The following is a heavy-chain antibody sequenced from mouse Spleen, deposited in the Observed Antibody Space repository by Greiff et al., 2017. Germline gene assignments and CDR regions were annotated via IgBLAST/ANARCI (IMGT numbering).Heavy chain of an antibody. CDR3: TNWDSFAY. CDR1: GYTFTDYE. CDR2: IDPETGGT. J-gene: IGHJ3*01. Sequence: VKVVESGAELVRPGASVTLSYKASGYTFTDYEMHWVKQTPVHGLEWIGAIDPETGGTAYNQKFKGKATLTADKSSSTAYMELRSLTSEDSAVYYCTNWDSFAYWGQGTLVTVSA. V-gene: IGHV1-15*01. D-gene: IGHD3-3*01.